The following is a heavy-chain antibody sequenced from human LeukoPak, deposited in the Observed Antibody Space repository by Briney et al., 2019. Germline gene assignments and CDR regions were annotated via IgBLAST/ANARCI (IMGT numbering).Heavy chain of an antibody. D-gene: IGHD6-19*01. J-gene: IGHJ5*02. Sequence: SETLSLTCTVSGGSISSSSYYWGWIRQPPGKGLEWIGSIFYSGGTYYSPSLKSRVTISVDTSNNQSSLKLSSVTAADTAVYYCARRGSGLDWFDPWGQGTLVTVSS. CDR2: IFYSGGT. CDR1: GGSISSSSYY. V-gene: IGHV4-39*01. CDR3: ARRGSGLDWFDP.